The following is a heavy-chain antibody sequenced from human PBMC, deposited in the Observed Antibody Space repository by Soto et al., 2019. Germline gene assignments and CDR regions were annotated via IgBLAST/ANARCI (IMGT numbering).Heavy chain of an antibody. V-gene: IGHV4-30-2*01. CDR2: ISPSGTT. J-gene: IGHJ4*02. CDR3: ARGWGFDS. CDR1: GRSLTSGTHS. D-gene: IGHD7-27*01. Sequence: SETLSPTCAVSGRSLTSGTHSWNWIRQPPGKGLEWIGYISPSGTTYYNPSLKSRVSNSLAVSKNQFSLNIISLTAADTAVYYCARGWGFDSWGQGTLVTVSS.